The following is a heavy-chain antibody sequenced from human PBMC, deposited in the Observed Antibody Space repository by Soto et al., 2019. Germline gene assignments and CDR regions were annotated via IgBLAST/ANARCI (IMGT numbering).Heavy chain of an antibody. CDR1: GGSLSSGGYY. D-gene: IGHD2-2*01. Sequence: QVQLQESGPGLVKPSQTLSLTCTVSGGSLSSGGYYWTWIRQHPGKGLEWIGYIYFSGTTHYNPYLKRRLTISVDTSKTQFSLKLTSVTAADTAVYYCARGHRGVVIPVGNSGMDVWGQGTTVTVSS. V-gene: IGHV4-31*03. CDR2: IYFSGTT. J-gene: IGHJ6*02. CDR3: ARGHRGVVIPVGNSGMDV.